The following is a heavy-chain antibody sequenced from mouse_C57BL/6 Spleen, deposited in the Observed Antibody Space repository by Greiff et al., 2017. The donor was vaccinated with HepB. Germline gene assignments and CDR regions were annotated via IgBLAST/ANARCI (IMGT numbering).Heavy chain of an antibody. D-gene: IGHD2-4*01. Sequence: VQLKQSGAELVRPGASVKLSCTASGFNIKDYYMPWVKQRPEQGLEWIGRIDPEDGATEYAPKFQGKATMTADTPSNTAYLQLSSLTSEDTAGYYCTTRENYDYDCFAYWGQGTLVTVSA. CDR3: TTRENYDYDCFAY. CDR1: GFNIKDYY. J-gene: IGHJ3*01. V-gene: IGHV14-1*01. CDR2: IDPEDGAT.